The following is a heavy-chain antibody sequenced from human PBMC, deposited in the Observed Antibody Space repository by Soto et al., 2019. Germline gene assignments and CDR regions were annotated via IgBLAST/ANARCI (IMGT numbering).Heavy chain of an antibody. D-gene: IGHD3-22*01. J-gene: IGHJ4*02. CDR2: ICDGGSSK. Sequence: GGSLRLSCAASGFTCSIYAMSWVRQAPGKGLEWVALICDGGSSKYYADSVKGRFTFSRDNSKNTLSLQMISLRAEDTAVYYCARGVRLSSGYYFDYWGEGTLVTVSS. CDR1: GFTCSIYA. CDR3: ARGVRLSSGYYFDY. V-gene: IGHV3-23*01.